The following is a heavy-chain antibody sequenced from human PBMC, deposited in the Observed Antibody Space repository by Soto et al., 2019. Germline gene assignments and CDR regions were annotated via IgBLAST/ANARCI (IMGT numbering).Heavy chain of an antibody. J-gene: IGHJ5*02. CDR3: ASGRFRRTWVDP. CDR2: MNPDSGNT. CDR1: GYTFSNYD. D-gene: IGHD3-16*01. Sequence: QVQLVQSGAEVKKPGASVKVSCKASGYTFSNYDIHWVRQATGQGLEWMGWMNPDSGNTGQSKQFQGRVTMTRDPSISTASMEMSRLRSGDTAVSYCASGRFRRTWVDPWGQGTLVPVSS. V-gene: IGHV1-8*01.